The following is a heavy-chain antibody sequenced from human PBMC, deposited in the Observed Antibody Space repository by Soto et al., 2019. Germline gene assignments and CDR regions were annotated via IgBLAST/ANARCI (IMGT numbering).Heavy chain of an antibody. Sequence: QVQLQESGPGLVKPSQTLSLTCTVSGGSISRGGYYWTWIRQHPGKGLEWIGYIYYSWSTYYNPSLKSRLNISLDTSKNQFSLTLSSVTAADTAVYYCARSVFPWGQGTLVTVSS. V-gene: IGHV4-31*03. CDR1: GGSISRGGYY. J-gene: IGHJ5*02. CDR3: ARSVFP. CDR2: IYYSWST.